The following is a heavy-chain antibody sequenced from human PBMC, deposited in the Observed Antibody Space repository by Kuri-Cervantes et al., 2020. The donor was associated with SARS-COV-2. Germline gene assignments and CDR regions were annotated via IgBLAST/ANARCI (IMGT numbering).Heavy chain of an antibody. CDR3: AKTSGYNYYFAY. J-gene: IGHJ4*02. CDR1: GFSFSTNA. D-gene: IGHD5-24*01. CDR2: MSGSGAST. V-gene: IGHV3-23*01. Sequence: GESLKISCAASGFSFSTNAMAWVRQASGKGLEWVSTMSGSGASTHYADSVKGRFTISRDNSKNMLYLQMYSLRAEDTAVYYCAKTSGYNYYFAYWGQGSLVTVSS.